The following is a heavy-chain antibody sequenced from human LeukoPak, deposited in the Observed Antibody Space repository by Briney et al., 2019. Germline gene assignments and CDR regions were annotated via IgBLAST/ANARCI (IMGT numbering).Heavy chain of an antibody. D-gene: IGHD1-1*01. CDR3: AGWLQLERTNWFDP. V-gene: IGHV3-66*02. J-gene: IGHJ5*02. Sequence: GGSLRLSCAASGFTVSSNYMSWVRQAPGKGLEWVSVIYSGGSTYYADSVKGRFTISRDNSKNTLYLQMNSLRAEDTAVYYCAGWLQLERTNWFDPWGQGTLVTVSS. CDR2: IYSGGST. CDR1: GFTVSSNY.